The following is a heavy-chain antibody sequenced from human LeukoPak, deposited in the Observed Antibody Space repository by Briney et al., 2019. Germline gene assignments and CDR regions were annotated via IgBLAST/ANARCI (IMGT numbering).Heavy chain of an antibody. CDR2: IYSGGST. CDR1: GFTFSSYG. Sequence: GSLRLSCAASGFTFSSYGMSWVRQAPGKGLEWVSVIYSGGSTYYVDSVKGRFTISRDNSKNTLYLQMNSLRADDTAVYYCATSGGYYQFDYWGQGTLVTVSS. CDR3: ATSGGYYQFDY. V-gene: IGHV3-53*01. D-gene: IGHD1-26*01. J-gene: IGHJ4*02.